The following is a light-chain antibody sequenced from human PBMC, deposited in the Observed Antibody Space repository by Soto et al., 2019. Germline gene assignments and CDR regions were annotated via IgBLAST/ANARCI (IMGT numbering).Light chain of an antibody. CDR1: QSVDSRF. V-gene: IGKV3D-20*02. CDR3: QQRSNWYT. Sequence: EIVLTQSPGSLSLSPGERATLSCRASQSVDSRFFAWYQQRPGQAPRLLIYGASRRATGIPDRFTGSGSGTDFTLTISGLEPEDFALYYCQQRSNWYTFGQGTKLEIK. CDR2: GAS. J-gene: IGKJ2*01.